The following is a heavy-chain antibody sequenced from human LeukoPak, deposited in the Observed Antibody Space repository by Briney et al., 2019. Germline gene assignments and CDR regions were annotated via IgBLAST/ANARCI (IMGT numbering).Heavy chain of an antibody. Sequence: PGRSLRLSCAASGFTFSSYGMHWVRQAPGKGLEWVAVISYDGSNKYHADSVKGRFTISRDNSKNTLYLQMNSLRAEDTAVYYCAKDESYYYDSSGSDYWGQGTLVTVSS. D-gene: IGHD3-22*01. J-gene: IGHJ4*02. CDR2: ISYDGSNK. CDR1: GFTFSSYG. CDR3: AKDESYYYDSSGSDY. V-gene: IGHV3-30*18.